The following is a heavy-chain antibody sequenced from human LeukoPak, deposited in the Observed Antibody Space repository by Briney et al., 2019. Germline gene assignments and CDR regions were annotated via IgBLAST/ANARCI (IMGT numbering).Heavy chain of an antibody. CDR3: AQLGGVPIDY. CDR2: ISSSSSYI. D-gene: IGHD1-1*01. Sequence: GGSLRLSCAAAGFTFSSYSMNWVRQAPGKGLEWVSSISSSSSYIYYADSVKGRFTISRDNAKNSLYLQMNSLRAADTAVYYCAQLGGVPIDYWGHGTLVTVSS. CDR1: GFTFSSYS. J-gene: IGHJ4*01. V-gene: IGHV3-21*01.